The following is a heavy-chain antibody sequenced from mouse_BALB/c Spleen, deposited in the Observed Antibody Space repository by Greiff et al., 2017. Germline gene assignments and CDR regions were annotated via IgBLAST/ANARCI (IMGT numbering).Heavy chain of an antibody. CDR3: ARGSGYAWFAY. CDR2: IDPANGNT. Sequence: VQLQQSGAELVKPGASVKLSCTASGFNIKDTYMHWVKQRPEQGLEWIGRIDPANGNTKYDPKFQGKATITADTSSNTAYLQLSSLTSEDTAVYYCARGSGYAWFAYWGQGTLVTVSA. CDR1: GFNIKDTY. V-gene: IGHV14-3*02. D-gene: IGHD3-1*01. J-gene: IGHJ3*01.